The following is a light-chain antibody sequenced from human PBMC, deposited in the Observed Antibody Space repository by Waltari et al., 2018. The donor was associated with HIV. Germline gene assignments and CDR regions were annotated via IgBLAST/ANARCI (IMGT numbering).Light chain of an antibody. V-gene: IGLV3-21*02. CDR2: ADS. Sequence: SYVLTQPPSLAVTPGQTATISCGGENLGRQSVHWYRQKPGQGPLLVVYADSERPSGIPERISGVNSGNTASLTISRVEAGDEADYFCQVWDSDTDGVIFGGGTKLTVL. CDR1: NLGRQS. J-gene: IGLJ2*01. CDR3: QVWDSDTDGVI.